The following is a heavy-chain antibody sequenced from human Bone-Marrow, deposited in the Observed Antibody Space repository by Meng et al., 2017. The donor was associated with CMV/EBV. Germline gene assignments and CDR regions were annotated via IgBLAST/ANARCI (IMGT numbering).Heavy chain of an antibody. CDR1: GGSFSSHY. V-gene: IGHV4-34*01. CDR2: VNYRGGT. D-gene: IGHD3-9*01. Sequence: SETLSLTCGVYGGSFSSHYWSWIRQPPGKPLEWIGEVNYRGGTNYNPSLRSRVTISADTSKDQFSLTLTSVTAADTAVYYCARGRRVRYFDWSSPLDYWGQGTLVTVSS. J-gene: IGHJ4*02. CDR3: ARGRRVRYFDWSSPLDY.